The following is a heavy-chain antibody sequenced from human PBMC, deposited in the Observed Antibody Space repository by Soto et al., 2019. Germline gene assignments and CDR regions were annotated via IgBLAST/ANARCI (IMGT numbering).Heavy chain of an antibody. CDR1: GYTFTNYD. J-gene: IGHJ6*03. CDR3: ARHKDYYYYMDV. CDR2: FNPSSGNT. V-gene: IGHV1-8*02. Sequence: ASVKVSCKASGYTFTNYDITWARQAPGQGPEWLGGFNPSSGNTNYAQKLQGRVTMTTNTSTSTAYMDLSSLRSEDTAVYYCARHKDYYYYMDVWGKGTTVTVSS.